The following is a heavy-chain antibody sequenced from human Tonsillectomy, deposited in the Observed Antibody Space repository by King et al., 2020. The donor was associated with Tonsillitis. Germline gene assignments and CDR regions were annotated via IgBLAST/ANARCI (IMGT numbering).Heavy chain of an antibody. CDR2: INHSGTT. J-gene: IGHJ4*02. D-gene: IGHD5-12*01. Sequence: VQLQQWGAGLLKPSETLSLTCAVYGGSFSGYYWSWIRQPPGKGLEWIGEINHSGTTNYNPSLKSRVTISVDTSKNQFSLKLSSVTAADTAVYYCARGGDIYFDYWGQGTLVPVSS. V-gene: IGHV4-34*01. CDR1: GGSFSGYY. CDR3: ARGGDIYFDY.